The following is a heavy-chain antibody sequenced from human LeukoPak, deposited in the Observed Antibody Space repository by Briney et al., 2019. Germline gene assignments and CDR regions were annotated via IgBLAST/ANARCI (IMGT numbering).Heavy chain of an antibody. Sequence: ASVKVSCKASGYTFTNYYVHWVRQAPGQGLEWMGWISAYNGNTNYAQKLQGRVTMTTDTSTSTAYMELRSLRSDDTAVYYCAREGWFGEQRYHYYYYMDVWGKGTTVTISS. J-gene: IGHJ6*03. CDR3: AREGWFGEQRYHYYYYMDV. CDR2: ISAYNGNT. V-gene: IGHV1-18*04. CDR1: GYTFTNYY. D-gene: IGHD3-10*01.